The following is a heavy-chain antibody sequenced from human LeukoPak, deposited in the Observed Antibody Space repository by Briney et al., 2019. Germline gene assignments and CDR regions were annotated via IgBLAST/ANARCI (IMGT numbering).Heavy chain of an antibody. J-gene: IGHJ4*02. CDR1: GYTLTELS. CDR2: FDPEDGET. CDR3: ATGYFVGIAAAGTNS. Sequence: ASVKVSCKVSGYTLTELSMHWVRQAPGKGLEWMGGFDPEDGETIYVQKFQGRVTMTEDTSTDTAYMELSSLRSEDTAVYYCATGYFVGIAAAGTNSWGQGTLVTVSS. V-gene: IGHV1-24*01. D-gene: IGHD6-13*01.